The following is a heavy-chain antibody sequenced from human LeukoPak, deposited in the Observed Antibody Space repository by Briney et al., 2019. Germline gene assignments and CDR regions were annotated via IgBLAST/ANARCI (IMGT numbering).Heavy chain of an antibody. J-gene: IGHJ4*02. Sequence: SGTLSLTCAVYGGSFSGYYWSWIRQPPGKGLEWIGEINHSGSTNYNPSHKSRVTISVDTSKNQFSLKLSSVTAADTAVYYCARDMVRGVNQLGYWGQGTLVTVSS. CDR2: INHSGST. CDR1: GGSFSGYY. D-gene: IGHD3-10*01. CDR3: ARDMVRGVNQLGY. V-gene: IGHV4-34*01.